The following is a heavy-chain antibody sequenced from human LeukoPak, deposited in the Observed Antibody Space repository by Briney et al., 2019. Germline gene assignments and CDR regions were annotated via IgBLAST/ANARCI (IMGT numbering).Heavy chain of an antibody. CDR2: INHSRST. Sequence: SETLSLTCAVYGGSFSGYYWSWIRQPPGKGLEWIGEINHSRSTNYNPSLKSRVTISVDTSKNQFSLKLSSVTAADTAMYYCASSGGNLSDYWGQGTLVTVSS. CDR1: GGSFSGYY. D-gene: IGHD2-15*01. J-gene: IGHJ4*02. V-gene: IGHV4-34*01. CDR3: ASSGGNLSDY.